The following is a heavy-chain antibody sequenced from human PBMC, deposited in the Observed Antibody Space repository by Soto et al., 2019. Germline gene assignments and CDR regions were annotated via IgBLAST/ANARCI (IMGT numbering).Heavy chain of an antibody. Sequence: SETLSLTCTVSGGSISSYYWSWIRQPPGKGLEWIGYIYYSGSTNYNPSLKSRVTISVDTSKNQFSLKLSSVTAADTAVYYCARCMKYYYMDVWGKGTTVTVSS. D-gene: IGHD2-8*01. V-gene: IGHV4-59*01. CDR2: IYYSGST. J-gene: IGHJ6*03. CDR3: ARCMKYYYMDV. CDR1: GGSISSYY.